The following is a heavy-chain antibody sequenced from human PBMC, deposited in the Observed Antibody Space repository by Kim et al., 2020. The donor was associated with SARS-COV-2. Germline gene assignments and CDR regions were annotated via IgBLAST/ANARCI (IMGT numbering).Heavy chain of an antibody. CDR3: ALIWGGKWELLSAFDI. CDR2: ISYDGSNK. J-gene: IGHJ3*02. D-gene: IGHD1-26*01. Sequence: GGSLRLSCAASGFTFSSYAMHWVRQAPGKGLEWVAVISYDGSNKYYADSVKGRFTISRDNSKNTLYLQMNSLRAEDTAVYYCALIWGGKWELLSAFDIWGQGTMVTFSS. V-gene: IGHV3-30-3*01. CDR1: GFTFSSYA.